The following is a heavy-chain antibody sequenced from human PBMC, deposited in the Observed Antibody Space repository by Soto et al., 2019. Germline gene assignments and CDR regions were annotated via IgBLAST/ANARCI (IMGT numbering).Heavy chain of an antibody. Sequence: GASVKVSCKASGYTFTGYYIHWVRQAPGQGLEWMGWINPNSGGTNYAQKFQGWVTMTRDTSISTAYMELSRLRSDDTAVYYCARGVRQQLALTYYFDYWGQGTLVTVSS. CDR2: INPNSGGT. CDR1: GYTFTGYY. J-gene: IGHJ4*02. D-gene: IGHD6-13*01. CDR3: ARGVRQQLALTYYFDY. V-gene: IGHV1-2*04.